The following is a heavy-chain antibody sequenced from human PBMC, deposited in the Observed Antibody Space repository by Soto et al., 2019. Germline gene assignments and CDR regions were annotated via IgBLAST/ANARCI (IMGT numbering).Heavy chain of an antibody. CDR2: TSCDGSNN. CDR3: ARWGTTGGLAV. CDR1: GFTFRSDV. Sequence: QVQLVESGGGVVQPGTSLRLSCVGSGFTFRSDVIHWVRQAPGKGLEWVALTSCDGSNNFYGDSVKGRFTISRHKSRNTVALQMDSLTFADTALYYCARWGTTGGLAVWGQGTLVSVSS. J-gene: IGHJ4*02. D-gene: IGHD3-16*01. V-gene: IGHV3-33*05.